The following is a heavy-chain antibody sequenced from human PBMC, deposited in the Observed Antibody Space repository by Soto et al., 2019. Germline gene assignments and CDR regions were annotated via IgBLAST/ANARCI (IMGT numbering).Heavy chain of an antibody. Sequence: GGSLRLSCAASGFTFSSYSMNWVRQAPGKGLEWVSSNSSSSSYIYYADSVKGRFTISRDNAKNSLYLQMNSLRAEDTAVYYCARGPVYCSGGTCYPSGAFDIWGQGTMVTVSS. CDR2: NSSSSSYI. CDR3: ARGPVYCSGGTCYPSGAFDI. V-gene: IGHV3-21*01. D-gene: IGHD2-15*01. J-gene: IGHJ3*02. CDR1: GFTFSSYS.